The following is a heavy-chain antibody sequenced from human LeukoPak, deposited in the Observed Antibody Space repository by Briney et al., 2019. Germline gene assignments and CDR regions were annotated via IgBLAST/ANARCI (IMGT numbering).Heavy chain of an antibody. CDR3: ARVGPSYYYYYMDA. CDR2: IKQDGSEQ. CDR1: GFTFSSSW. V-gene: IGHV3-7*01. Sequence: GGSLRLSCSASGFTFSSSWMTWVRQAPGKGLEWVANIKQDGSEQYTADSLKGRFTISRDNDKKLVFLQMNSLRVDDTAVYCCARVGPSYYYYYMDAWGNGTTVIVSS. J-gene: IGHJ6*03.